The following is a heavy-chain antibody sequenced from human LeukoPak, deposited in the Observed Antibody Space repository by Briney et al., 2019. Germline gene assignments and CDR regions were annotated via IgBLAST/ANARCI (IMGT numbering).Heavy chain of an antibody. CDR2: ISAYNGNT. Sequence: ASVKVSCTASGYTFTSYGISWVRQAPGQGLEWMGWISAYNGNTNYAQKLKGRVTMTTDTSTSTAYMELRSLRSDDTAVYYCARHGSGSYYNLPTDYWGQGTLVTVSS. CDR1: GYTFTSYG. J-gene: IGHJ4*02. CDR3: ARHGSGSYYNLPTDY. V-gene: IGHV1-18*01. D-gene: IGHD3-10*01.